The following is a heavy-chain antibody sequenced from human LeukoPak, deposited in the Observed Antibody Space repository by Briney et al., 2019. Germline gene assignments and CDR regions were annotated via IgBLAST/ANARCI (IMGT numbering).Heavy chain of an antibody. D-gene: IGHD3-10*01. V-gene: IGHV3-9*01. CDR3: ARARATYGSGSPNFDY. CDR1: GFTFDDYA. Sequence: GGSLRLSCAASGFTFDDYAMHWVRQAPGKGLEWVSGISWNSGSIGYADSVKGRFTISRDNAKNSLYLQMNSLRAEDTALYYCARARATYGSGSPNFDYWGQGTLVTVSS. J-gene: IGHJ4*02. CDR2: ISWNSGSI.